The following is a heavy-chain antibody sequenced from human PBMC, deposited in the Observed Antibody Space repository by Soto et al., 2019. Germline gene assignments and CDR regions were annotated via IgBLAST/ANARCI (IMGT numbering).Heavy chain of an antibody. CDR2: HFHSRST. CDR1: GGSISNSNW. Sequence: QVQLQESGPGLVKPSGTLSLTCAVFGGSISNSNWLTWVRQPPGKGLHWIVEHFHSRSTNYNSYLMVRVTMSVDKAKNQFSLKLSSVTAADTAVYYCARRPIVGAAIWGQGTLVTVSS. V-gene: IGHV4-4*02. D-gene: IGHD1-26*01. CDR3: ARRPIVGAAI. J-gene: IGHJ4*02.